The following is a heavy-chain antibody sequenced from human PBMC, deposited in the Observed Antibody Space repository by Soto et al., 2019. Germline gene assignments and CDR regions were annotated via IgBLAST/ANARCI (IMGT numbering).Heavy chain of an antibody. CDR3: ARHGAGSSLALDY. V-gene: IGHV4-59*08. Sequence: PETLSLTCTVSGGSISSYYWSWIRQPPGKGLEWIGYIYYSGSTNYNPSLKSRVTISVDTSKNQFSLKLSSVTAADTAVYYCARHGAGSSLALDYWGQGTLVTVSS. J-gene: IGHJ4*02. D-gene: IGHD1-26*01. CDR1: GGSISSYY. CDR2: IYYSGST.